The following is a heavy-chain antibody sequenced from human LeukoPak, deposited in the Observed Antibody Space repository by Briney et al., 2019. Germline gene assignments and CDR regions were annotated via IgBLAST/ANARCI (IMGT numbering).Heavy chain of an antibody. CDR2: ISYDGSNK. CDR3: AVGNWFDY. J-gene: IGHJ4*02. V-gene: IGHV3-30-3*01. D-gene: IGHD4-23*01. Sequence: PGRSLRLSCAASGFTFSSYAMHWVRQAPGKGLEWVAVISYDGSNKYYADSVKGRFTISRDNSKNTLYLQMNSLRAEDTAVYYCAVGNWFDYWGQGTLVTVSS. CDR1: GFTFSSYA.